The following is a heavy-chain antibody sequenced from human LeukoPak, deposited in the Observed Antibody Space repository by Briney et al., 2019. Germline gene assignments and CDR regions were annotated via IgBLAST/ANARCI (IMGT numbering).Heavy chain of an antibody. CDR3: ARGDDYGDYWGLY. CDR1: GGTFSSYA. V-gene: IGHV1-18*01. D-gene: IGHD4-17*01. CDR2: INSNNGDT. J-gene: IGHJ4*02. Sequence: ASVKVSCKASGGTFSSYAISWVRQAPGQGLEWMGWINSNNGDTNYAGKVQGRVTMTTDTSTSTAYMELRSLISDDAAVYYCARGDDYGDYWGLYWGQGTLVTVSS.